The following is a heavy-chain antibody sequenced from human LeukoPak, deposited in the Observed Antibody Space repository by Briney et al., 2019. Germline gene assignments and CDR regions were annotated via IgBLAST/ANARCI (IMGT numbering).Heavy chain of an antibody. Sequence: GGSLRLSCAASGFTFSSYAMSWVRQAPGKGLEWVSAISGSGGSTYYADSVKGRFTISRDNSKNTVYLQMNSLRAEDTAVYYCAKDLAVWSGYYRGPNFDYWGQGTLATVSS. CDR3: AKDLAVWSGYYRGPNFDY. D-gene: IGHD3-3*01. CDR1: GFTFSSYA. CDR2: ISGSGGST. V-gene: IGHV3-23*01. J-gene: IGHJ4*02.